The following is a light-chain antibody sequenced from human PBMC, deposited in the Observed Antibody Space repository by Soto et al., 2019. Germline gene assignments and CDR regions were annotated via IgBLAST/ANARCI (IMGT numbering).Light chain of an antibody. CDR3: QHYNCYSEA. CDR2: KAS. Sequence: DIQMTQSPSTLSGSVGDRVTITCRASQTISSWLAWYQQKPGKAPKLLIYKASTLKSGVPPRLSGGGSGTEFTLTISSLQPDDFATYYCQHYNCYSEAFGQGTKVELK. CDR1: QTISSW. J-gene: IGKJ1*01. V-gene: IGKV1-5*03.